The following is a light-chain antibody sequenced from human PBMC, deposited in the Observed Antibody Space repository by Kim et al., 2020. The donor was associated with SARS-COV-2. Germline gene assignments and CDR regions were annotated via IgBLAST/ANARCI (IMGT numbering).Light chain of an antibody. V-gene: IGLV3-19*01. J-gene: IGLJ2*01. Sequence: ALGQTVRITCQGDSLRSYYASWYQQKPGQAPVLVIYGKNNRPSGIPDRYSGSSSGNTASLTITGAQAEDEADYYCNSRDSSGNHVVFGGGTQLTVL. CDR1: SLRSYY. CDR2: GKN. CDR3: NSRDSSGNHVV.